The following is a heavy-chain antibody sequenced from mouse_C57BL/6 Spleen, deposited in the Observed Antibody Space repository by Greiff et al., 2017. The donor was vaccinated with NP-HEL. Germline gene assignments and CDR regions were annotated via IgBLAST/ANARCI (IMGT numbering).Heavy chain of an antibody. D-gene: IGHD2-1*01. CDR1: GYTFTSYW. CDR3: ARTVYGNFYYFDY. CDR2: IYPGSGST. J-gene: IGHJ2*01. Sequence: VQLQQSGAELVKPGASVKMSCKASGYTFTSYWITWVKQRPGQGLEWIGDIYPGSGSTNYNEKFKSKATLTVDTSSSTAYMQLSSLTSEDSAVYYCARTVYGNFYYFDYWGQGTTLTVSS. V-gene: IGHV1-55*01.